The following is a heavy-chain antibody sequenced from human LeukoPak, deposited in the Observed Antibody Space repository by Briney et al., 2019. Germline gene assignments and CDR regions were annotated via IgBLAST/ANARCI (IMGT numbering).Heavy chain of an antibody. Sequence: ASVKVSCKASGYTFTGYFLHWVRQAPGQGLEWMGWINPNSGGTNHAQRFQGRVTMTRDTSISTAYMELSRLRSDDTAVYYCARAPNNWNDLIVAYWGQGALVTVSS. CDR3: ARAPNNWNDLIVAY. J-gene: IGHJ4*02. CDR2: INPNSGGT. V-gene: IGHV1-2*02. CDR1: GYTFTGYF. D-gene: IGHD1-1*01.